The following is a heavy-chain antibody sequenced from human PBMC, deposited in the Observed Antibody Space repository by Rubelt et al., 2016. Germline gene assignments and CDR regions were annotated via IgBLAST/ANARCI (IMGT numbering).Heavy chain of an antibody. CDR1: GFTFGSYG. Sequence: SRGTLVQPGGSLRLSCAASGFTFGSYGMSWVRQAPGKGLEWVSAISSSGARTKYADSVKGRFTISRDNSKNTVYLQMNSLRAEDTAVYYCARDSSGWYYFDYWGQGTLVTVSS. CDR2: ISSSGART. V-gene: IGHV3-23*01. CDR3: ARDSSGWYYFDY. D-gene: IGHD6-19*01. J-gene: IGHJ4*02.